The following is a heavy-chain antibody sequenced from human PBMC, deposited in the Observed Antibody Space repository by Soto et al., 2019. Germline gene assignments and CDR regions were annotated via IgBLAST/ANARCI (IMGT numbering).Heavy chain of an antibody. V-gene: IGHV4-59*01. CDR2: IYYSGST. Sequence: SETLSLTCTVSGGSISSYYWSWIRQPPGKGLEWIGYIYYSGSTNYNPSLKSRVTISVDTSKNQFSLKLSSVTAADTAVYYCARWALDLGYCSGGSCLSHAFDIWGQGTMVT. CDR3: ARWALDLGYCSGGSCLSHAFDI. J-gene: IGHJ3*02. D-gene: IGHD2-15*01. CDR1: GGSISSYY.